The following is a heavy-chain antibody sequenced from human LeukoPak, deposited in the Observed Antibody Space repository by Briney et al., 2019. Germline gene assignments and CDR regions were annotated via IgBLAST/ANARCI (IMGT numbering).Heavy chain of an antibody. CDR1: GGSISSSSYY. D-gene: IGHD3-10*02. Sequence: SETLSLTCTVSGGSISSSSYYWGWIRQPPGKGLEWIGSIYYSGSTYYNPSLKSRVTISVDTSKNQFSLKLSSVTAADTAVYYCARGCFTRFGRYNWFDPWGQGTLVTVSS. CDR2: IYYSGST. V-gene: IGHV4-39*07. J-gene: IGHJ5*02. CDR3: ARGCFTRFGRYNWFDP.